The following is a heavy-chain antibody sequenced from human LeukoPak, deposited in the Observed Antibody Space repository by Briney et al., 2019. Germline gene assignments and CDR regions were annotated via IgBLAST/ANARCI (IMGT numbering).Heavy chain of an antibody. J-gene: IGHJ5*02. CDR3: ARDPDYGDPSDWFDP. D-gene: IGHD4-17*01. CDR2: ISAYNGNT. Sequence: ASVKVSCKASGYTFTSYGISWARQAPGQGLEWMGWISAYNGNTNYAQKLQGRVTMTTDTSTSTAYMELRSLRSDDTAVYYCARDPDYGDPSDWFDPWGQGTLVTVSS. CDR1: GYTFTSYG. V-gene: IGHV1-18*01.